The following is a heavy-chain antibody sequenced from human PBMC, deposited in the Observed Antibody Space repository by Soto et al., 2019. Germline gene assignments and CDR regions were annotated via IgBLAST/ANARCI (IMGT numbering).Heavy chain of an antibody. J-gene: IGHJ4*02. D-gene: IGHD6-19*01. Sequence: RASVKVSCNASGGTFSSYAISWVLQPPGQGLEWMGGIIPIFGTANYAQKFQGRVTSTAGESTSTAYMELSSLRSEDTAVYYCARSSGSYFDYWGQGTLVTV. CDR2: IIPIFGTA. CDR1: GGTFSSYA. V-gene: IGHV1-69*13. CDR3: ARSSGSYFDY.